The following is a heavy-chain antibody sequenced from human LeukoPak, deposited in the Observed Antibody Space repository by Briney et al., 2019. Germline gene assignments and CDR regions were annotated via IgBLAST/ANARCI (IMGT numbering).Heavy chain of an antibody. V-gene: IGHV3-23*01. CDR2: ISGSGGST. CDR1: GFTFSSYG. J-gene: IGHJ5*02. D-gene: IGHD6-13*01. Sequence: GGSLRLSCAASGFTFSSYGMSWVRQAPGKGREWVSAISGSGGSTYYADSVKGRFTISRDNSKNTLYLQMNSLRAEDTAVYYCAKDASWYRWYWFDPWGQGTLVTVSS. CDR3: AKDASWYRWYWFDP.